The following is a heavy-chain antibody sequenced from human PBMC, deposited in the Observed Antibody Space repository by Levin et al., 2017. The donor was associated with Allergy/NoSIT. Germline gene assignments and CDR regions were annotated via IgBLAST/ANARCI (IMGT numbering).Heavy chain of an antibody. CDR1: GGSISSYY. J-gene: IGHJ6*02. D-gene: IGHD6-13*01. Sequence: SQTLSLTCTVSGGSISSYYWSWIRQPPGKGLEWIGYIYYSGSTNYNPSLKSRVTISVDTSKNQFSLKLSSVTAADTAVYYCARVGGYSSSLFGYYYYGMDVWGQGTTVTVSS. CDR3: ARVGGYSSSLFGYYYYGMDV. CDR2: IYYSGST. V-gene: IGHV4-59*01.